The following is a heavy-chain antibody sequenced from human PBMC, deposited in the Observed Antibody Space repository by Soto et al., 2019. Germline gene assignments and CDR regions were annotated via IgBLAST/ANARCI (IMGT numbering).Heavy chain of an antibody. CDR3: AKSKYSSSWYYDY. D-gene: IGHD6-13*01. CDR2: ISGSGGST. J-gene: IGHJ4*02. V-gene: IGHV3-23*01. CDR1: GFTFSSYA. Sequence: GSLRLSCAASGFTFSSYALRWVRQAPGKGLEWVSAISGSGGSTYYADSVKGRFTISRDNSKNTLYLQMNSLRAEDTAVYYCAKSKYSSSWYYDYWGQGTLVTVS.